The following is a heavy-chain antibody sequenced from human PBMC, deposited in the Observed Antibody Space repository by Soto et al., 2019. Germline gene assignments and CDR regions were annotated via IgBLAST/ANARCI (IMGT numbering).Heavy chain of an antibody. CDR1: GYTLFTYD. D-gene: IGHD5-12*01. CDR2: ISTYSGDT. Sequence: QVHLVQSGVEVKTPGASVKVSCQASGYTLFTYDISWVRQAPGQGLEWMGWISTYSGDTKYAQKFQGRVTMTTDTSTTTAYLELRSLRSDDTAVYYCARHHGPTTSENWFDPCGQGTLVTVSS. J-gene: IGHJ5*02. CDR3: ARHHGPTTSENWFDP. V-gene: IGHV1-18*01.